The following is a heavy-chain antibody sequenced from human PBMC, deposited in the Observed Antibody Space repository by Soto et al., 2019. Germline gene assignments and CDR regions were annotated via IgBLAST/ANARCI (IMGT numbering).Heavy chain of an antibody. Sequence: PVGSLRLSCAASGFTFSSYGMHWVRQAPGKGLEWVALISYDGSNKYYADSVKGRFTISRDNSKNTLYLQMNSLRAEDTAVYYCARRAIAHDAFDIWGQGTMVTVSS. CDR3: ARRAIAHDAFDI. J-gene: IGHJ3*02. D-gene: IGHD1-26*01. V-gene: IGHV3-30*03. CDR2: ISYDGSNK. CDR1: GFTFSSYG.